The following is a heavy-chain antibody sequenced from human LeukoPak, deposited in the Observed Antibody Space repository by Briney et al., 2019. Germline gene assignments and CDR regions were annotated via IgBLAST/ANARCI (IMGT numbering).Heavy chain of an antibody. J-gene: IGHJ3*02. D-gene: IGHD3-9*01. CDR1: GGSISSYY. CDR2: IYTSGST. Sequence: SETLSLTCTVSGGSISSYYWSWIRQPAGKGLEWIGRIYTSGSTNYNPSLKSRVTMSVDTSKNQFSLKMSSVTAADTAVYYCARAGRYFDWLRGHDAFDIWGQGTMVTVS. V-gene: IGHV4-4*07. CDR3: ARAGRYFDWLRGHDAFDI.